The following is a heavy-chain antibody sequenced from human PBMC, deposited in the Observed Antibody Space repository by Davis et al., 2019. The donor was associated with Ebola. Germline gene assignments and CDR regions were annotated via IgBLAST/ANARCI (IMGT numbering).Heavy chain of an antibody. Sequence: GESLKISCAASGFTFSSYWMSWVRQAPGKGLEWVANIKQDGSEKYYVDSVKGRFTISRDNAKNSLYLQMNSLRAEDTAVYYCARGVMDDWFLGWFDPWGQGTLVTVSS. D-gene: IGHD3-9*01. CDR1: GFTFSSYW. CDR2: IKQDGSEK. CDR3: ARGVMDDWFLGWFDP. J-gene: IGHJ5*02. V-gene: IGHV3-7*01.